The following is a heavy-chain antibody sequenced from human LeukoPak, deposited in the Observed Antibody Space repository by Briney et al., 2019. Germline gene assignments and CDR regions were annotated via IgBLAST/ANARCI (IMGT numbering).Heavy chain of an antibody. Sequence: SQTLSLTCAISGDSVSNNNVAWNWVRQSPSRGLEWLGRTYYRSKWYNDYAVSVKSQITITPDTSKNQVSLQLSSVSLEDTAIYFCARVQQLGQGFHYWGQGTLVTVSS. CDR2: TYYRSKWYN. D-gene: IGHD6-13*01. J-gene: IGHJ4*02. CDR1: GDSVSNNNVA. CDR3: ARVQQLGQGFHY. V-gene: IGHV6-1*01.